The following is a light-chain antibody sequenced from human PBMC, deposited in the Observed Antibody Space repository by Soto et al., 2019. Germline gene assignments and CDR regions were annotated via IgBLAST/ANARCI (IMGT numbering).Light chain of an antibody. J-gene: IGKJ5*01. Sequence: EIVLTQSPATLSLSPGERATLSCRASQSVSSYLAWYQQKPGQAPRLLIYDASNRATGIPARFSGSGSGTDFTLTISSLEPEDFAVYYCQQRSNWPPINFGKGTRLEIK. CDR2: DAS. CDR1: QSVSSY. CDR3: QQRSNWPPIN. V-gene: IGKV3-11*01.